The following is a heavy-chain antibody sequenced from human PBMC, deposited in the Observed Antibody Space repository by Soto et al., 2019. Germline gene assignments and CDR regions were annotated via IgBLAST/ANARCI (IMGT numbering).Heavy chain of an antibody. CDR3: ARESIPHHHHDIVVRGWFDP. V-gene: IGHV1-18*01. CDR2: ISAYNGNT. Sequence: ASVKVSCKASGYTFTSYGISWVRQAPGQGLEWMGWISAYNGNTNYAQKLQGRVTMTTDTSTSTAYMELRSLRSDDTAVYYCARESIPHHHHDIVVRGWFDPWGQGTLVTVSS. CDR1: GYTFTSYG. J-gene: IGHJ5*02. D-gene: IGHD2-2*01.